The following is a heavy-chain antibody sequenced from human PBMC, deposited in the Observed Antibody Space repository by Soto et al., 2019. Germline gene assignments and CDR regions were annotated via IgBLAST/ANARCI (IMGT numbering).Heavy chain of an antibody. CDR1: GFSFEDYA. D-gene: IGHD1-1*01. Sequence: EVQLVESGGGLVQPGRSLRLYCAASGFSFEDYAMHWVRQAPGKGLEWVSAISWNSRTIGYADSVKGRFTISRDNTKNSLYLQMNSLRGEDAALYSCARSGTSWSSGMYVWGPGTTVTVSS. CDR2: ISWNSRTI. V-gene: IGHV3-9*01. J-gene: IGHJ6*02. CDR3: ARSGTSWSSGMYV.